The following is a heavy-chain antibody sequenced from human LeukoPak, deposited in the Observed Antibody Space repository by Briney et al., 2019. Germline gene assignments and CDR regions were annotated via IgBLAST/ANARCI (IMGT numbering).Heavy chain of an antibody. V-gene: IGHV3-23*01. D-gene: IGHD3-9*01. CDR2: ISSSGDNT. CDR3: AKGSGYDTDFDY. Sequence: GGSLRLSCAASGFTFSTYVMSWVRQAPGKGLEWISGISSSGDNTYYADSVKGRFTISRDNSKNTLHLQMNSLRAEDTAVYYCAKGSGYDTDFDYWGQGTLATVSS. CDR1: GFTFSTYV. J-gene: IGHJ4*02.